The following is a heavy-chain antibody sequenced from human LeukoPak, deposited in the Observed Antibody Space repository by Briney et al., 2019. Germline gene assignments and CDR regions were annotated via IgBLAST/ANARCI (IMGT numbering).Heavy chain of an antibody. V-gene: IGHV1-18*01. CDR2: ISAYNGNT. CDR1: GYTFTSYG. D-gene: IGHD3-22*01. J-gene: IGHJ3*02. Sequence: ASVKVSCKASGYTFTSYGISWVRQAPGQGLEWMGWISAYNGNTNYAQKLQGRVTMTTDTSTSTAYMELRSLRSDDTAVYYCARNIYYYDSSGYYADAFDIWGQGTKVTVSS. CDR3: ARNIYYYDSSGYYADAFDI.